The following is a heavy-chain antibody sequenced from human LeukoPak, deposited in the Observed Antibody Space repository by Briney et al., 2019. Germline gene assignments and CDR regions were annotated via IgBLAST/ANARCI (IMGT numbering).Heavy chain of an antibody. J-gene: IGHJ6*03. CDR3: ARGPTYYDFWSGYFRGYYYYMDV. V-gene: IGHV1-8*03. D-gene: IGHD3-3*01. Sequence: GASVKVSCKASGYTFTSYDINWVRQATGQGLEWMGWMNPNSGNTGYAQKFQGRVTITGNTSISTAYMELSSLRSEDTAVYYCARGPTYYDFWSGYFRGYYYYMDVRGKGTTVTVSS. CDR1: GYTFTSYD. CDR2: MNPNSGNT.